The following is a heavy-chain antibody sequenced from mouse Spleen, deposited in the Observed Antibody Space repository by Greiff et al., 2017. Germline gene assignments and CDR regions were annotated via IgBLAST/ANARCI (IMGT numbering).Heavy chain of an antibody. J-gene: IGHJ3*01. CDR1: GYSFTGYF. D-gene: IGHD1-1*01. CDR3: ARGGYGSSPWFAY. V-gene: IGHV1-20*01. CDR2: INPYNGET. Sequence: EVQLQQSGPELVKPGDSVKISCKASGYSFTGYFMNWVMQSHGKSLEWIGRINPYNGETFYNQKFKGKATLTVDKSSNTAHMELRSLTSEDSAVYYCARGGYGSSPWFAYWGQGTLVTVSA.